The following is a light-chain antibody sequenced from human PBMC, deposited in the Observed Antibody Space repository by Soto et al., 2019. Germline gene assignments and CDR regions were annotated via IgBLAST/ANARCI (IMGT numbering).Light chain of an antibody. CDR3: QQLNSYPIT. V-gene: IGKV1-9*01. J-gene: IGKJ5*01. CDR2: AAS. CDR1: QSVSSD. Sequence: LTQSPGTLSLSPGERATLSCRASQSVSSDLAWYQQKPGKAPKLLIYAASTLQSGVPSRFSGSGSGTEFTLTISSLQPEDFATYYCQQLNSYPITFGQGTRLEIK.